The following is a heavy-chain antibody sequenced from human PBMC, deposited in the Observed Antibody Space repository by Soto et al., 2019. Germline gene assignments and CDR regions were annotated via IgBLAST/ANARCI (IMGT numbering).Heavy chain of an antibody. Sequence: TSETLSLTCTVSGGSISSGGYYWSWIRQHPGKGLEWIGYIYYSGSTYYNPSLKSRVTISVDTSKNQFSLKLSSVTAADTAVYYCARLPYSSSSQYDYWGQGTLVTVSS. D-gene: IGHD6-6*01. V-gene: IGHV4-31*03. CDR2: IYYSGST. J-gene: IGHJ4*02. CDR1: GGSISSGGYY. CDR3: ARLPYSSSSQYDY.